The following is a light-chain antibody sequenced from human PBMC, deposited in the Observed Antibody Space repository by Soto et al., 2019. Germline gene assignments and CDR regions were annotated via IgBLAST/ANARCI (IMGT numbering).Light chain of an antibody. CDR3: QYYGLPPYT. CDR1: QAVTDSY. J-gene: IGKJ2*01. V-gene: IGKV3-20*01. Sequence: EIVLTQSPGTLSLSPGVDVTLTCRASQAVTDSYFAWYQQKPGQAPRLLIFGTFNRATGIPDRFSATGSGTDFTLTISALEPEDFAVYYCQYYGLPPYTFGLGTKLEIK. CDR2: GTF.